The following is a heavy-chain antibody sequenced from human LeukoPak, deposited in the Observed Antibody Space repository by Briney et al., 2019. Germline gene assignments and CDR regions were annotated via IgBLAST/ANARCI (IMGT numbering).Heavy chain of an antibody. J-gene: IGHJ3*02. CDR2: IDSSSRYI. CDR3: ARRTFPNDAFDI. V-gene: IGHV3-21*01. CDR1: GFTFSSYN. D-gene: IGHD1-7*01. Sequence: PGGSLRLSCAASGFTFSSYNMDWVRQAPGKGLEWVSFIDSSSRYIYQADSVKGRFTISRDNAKSSVFLQMNSLRAEDTAVYYCARRTFPNDAFDIWGQGTMVTVSS.